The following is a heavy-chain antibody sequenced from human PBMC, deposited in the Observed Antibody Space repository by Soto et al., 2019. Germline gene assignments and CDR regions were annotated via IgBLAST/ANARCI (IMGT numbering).Heavy chain of an antibody. CDR1: GFTFDDYA. Sequence: EVQLVESGGGLVQPGRSLRLSCAASGFTFDDYAMHWVRQAPGKGLEWVSGISWNSGSIGYADSVKGRFTISRDNAKNSLYLQMNSLRAEDTALHYCAKVLQSSSWSILGGMDVWGQGTTVTVSS. V-gene: IGHV3-9*01. CDR3: AKVLQSSSWSILGGMDV. CDR2: ISWNSGSI. D-gene: IGHD6-13*01. J-gene: IGHJ6*02.